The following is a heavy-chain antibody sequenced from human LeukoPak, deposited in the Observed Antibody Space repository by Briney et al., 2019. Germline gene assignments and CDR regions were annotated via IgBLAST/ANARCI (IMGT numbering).Heavy chain of an antibody. D-gene: IGHD6-19*01. Sequence: ASVKVSCKASGYTFTGYYMHWVRRAPGQGLEWMGWINPNSGGTNYAQKFQGRVTMTRDTSISTAYMELSRLRSDDTAVYYCARGAEGYSSGWYDYWGQGTLVTVSS. CDR3: ARGAEGYSSGWYDY. CDR1: GYTFTGYY. CDR2: INPNSGGT. J-gene: IGHJ4*02. V-gene: IGHV1-2*02.